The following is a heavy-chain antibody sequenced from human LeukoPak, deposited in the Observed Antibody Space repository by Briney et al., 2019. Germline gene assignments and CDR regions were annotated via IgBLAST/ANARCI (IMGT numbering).Heavy chain of an antibody. V-gene: IGHV3-30*02. Sequence: GGSLRLSCAASGFTFSSYGMHWVRQAPGKGLEWVAFIRYDGSNKYYADSVKGRFTISRDNSKNTLYLQMNSLRAEDTAVYYCAKGENSSSWQSITTDYYYYMDVWGKGTTVTISS. CDR2: IRYDGSNK. J-gene: IGHJ6*03. CDR1: GFTFSSYG. CDR3: AKGENSSSWQSITTDYYYYMDV. D-gene: IGHD6-13*01.